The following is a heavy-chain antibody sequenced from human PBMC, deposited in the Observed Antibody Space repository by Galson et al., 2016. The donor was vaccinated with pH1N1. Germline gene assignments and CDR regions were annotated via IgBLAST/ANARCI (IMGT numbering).Heavy chain of an antibody. J-gene: IGHJ3*01. Sequence: SLRLSCAASKFTFSNYGMHWVRQAPGKGLEWVAVISYDRNNKYYADSVKGRFTISRDNSKKTLYLQMNSLRAEDTAVYYCAKDHFGYDQSGAFDFWGQGTMVTVSS. CDR2: ISYDRNNK. CDR3: AKDHFGYDQSGAFDF. V-gene: IGHV3-30*18. D-gene: IGHD1-14*01. CDR1: KFTFSNYG.